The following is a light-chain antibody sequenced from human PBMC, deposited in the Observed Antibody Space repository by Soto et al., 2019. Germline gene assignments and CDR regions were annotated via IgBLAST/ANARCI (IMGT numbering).Light chain of an antibody. CDR1: QGISND. V-gene: IGKV1-17*02. J-gene: IGKJ1*01. Sequence: DIQVTQSPSSLSASVGDRVTITCRASQGISNDLNWYLQKPGKAPKRLIYAASSLQSGVPSRFSGSGSETEFTLTISDLQPEDFATYYCLQHYSHPPWTFGQGTKVEIK. CDR2: AAS. CDR3: LQHYSHPPWT.